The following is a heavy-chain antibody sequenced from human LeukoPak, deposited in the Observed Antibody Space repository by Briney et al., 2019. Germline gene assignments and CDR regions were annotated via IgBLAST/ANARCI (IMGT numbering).Heavy chain of an antibody. Sequence: SVKVSCKASGGTFSSYAISWVRQAPGQGLEWMGGIIPIFHTANYAQKFQGRVTITADESTSSAYMELSSLRSEDTAVYYCARGPRPLGYCSGGSRYRDAFDIWGQGTMVTVSS. CDR2: IIPIFHTA. V-gene: IGHV1-69*13. D-gene: IGHD2-15*01. CDR1: GGTFSSYA. J-gene: IGHJ3*02. CDR3: ARGPRPLGYCSGGSRYRDAFDI.